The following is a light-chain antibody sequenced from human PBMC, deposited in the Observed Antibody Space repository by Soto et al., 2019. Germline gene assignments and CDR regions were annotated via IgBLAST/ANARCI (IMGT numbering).Light chain of an antibody. Sequence: EIVLTQSPATLSLSPGERATLSCGASQRVSSSYLAWYQQKPGLAPRLLIYDASSRATGIPDRFSGSGSGTDFTLTISILEPEDFAVYYCQQYGSSPYTFGQGTKLEIK. CDR2: DAS. J-gene: IGKJ2*01. CDR3: QQYGSSPYT. CDR1: QRVSSSY. V-gene: IGKV3D-20*01.